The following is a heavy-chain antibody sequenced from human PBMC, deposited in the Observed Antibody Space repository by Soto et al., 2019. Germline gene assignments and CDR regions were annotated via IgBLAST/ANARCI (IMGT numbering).Heavy chain of an antibody. CDR3: AREGALRYFDWLSERSHAFDI. D-gene: IGHD3-9*01. J-gene: IGHJ3*02. CDR1: GFTFSSYS. Sequence: PGGSLRLSCAASGFTFSSYSMNWVRQAPGKGLEWVSYISSSSSTIYYADSVKGRFTISRDNAKNSLYLQMNSLRAEDTAVYYCAREGALRYFDWLSERSHAFDIWGQGTMVTVSS. CDR2: ISSSSSTI. V-gene: IGHV3-48*01.